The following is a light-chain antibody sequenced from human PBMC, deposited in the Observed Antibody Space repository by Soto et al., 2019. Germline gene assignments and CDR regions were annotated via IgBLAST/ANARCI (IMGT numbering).Light chain of an antibody. J-gene: IGLJ1*01. CDR1: SSDVGGYNS. CDR2: EVS. Sequence: SALTQPPSASGTPGQSVTVSGTGTSSDVGGYNSVSWYQQHPGKAPKLMIYEVSERPSGVPERFSGSKSSNTASLTISGLQAEDEADYYCFSYTSNRTPYVFGTGTKVTVL. V-gene: IGLV2-8*01. CDR3: FSYTSNRTPYV.